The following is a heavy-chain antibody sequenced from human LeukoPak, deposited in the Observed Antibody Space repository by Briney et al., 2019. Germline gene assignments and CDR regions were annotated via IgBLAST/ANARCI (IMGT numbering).Heavy chain of an antibody. CDR2: IYYSGST. V-gene: IGHV4-61*05. CDR3: ARVLHSSSWYWFDP. Sequence: SETLSLTCTVSGDSISSSSYYWSWIRQPPGKGLEWIGYIYYSGSTNYNPSLKSRVTISVDTSKNQFSLKLSSVTAADTAVYYCARVLHSSSWYWFDPWGQGTLVTVSS. CDR1: GDSISSSSYY. J-gene: IGHJ5*02. D-gene: IGHD6-13*01.